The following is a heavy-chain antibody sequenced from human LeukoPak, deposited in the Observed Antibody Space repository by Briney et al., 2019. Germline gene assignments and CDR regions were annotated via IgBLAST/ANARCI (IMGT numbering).Heavy chain of an antibody. CDR3: AKTYYYDSSGYSN. D-gene: IGHD3-22*01. CDR2: ISSSGSYI. V-gene: IGHV3-21*03. J-gene: IGHJ4*02. Sequence: AGGSLRLSCAASGFTFSTYSMNWVRQAPGMGLEWVSSISSSGSYIYYADSVKGRFTISRDNSMNTLYLQMNSLRAEDTAVYYCAKTYYYDSSGYSNWGQGTLVTVSS. CDR1: GFTFSTYS.